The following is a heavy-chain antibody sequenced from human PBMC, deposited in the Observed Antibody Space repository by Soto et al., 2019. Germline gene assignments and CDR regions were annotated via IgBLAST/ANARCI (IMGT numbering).Heavy chain of an antibody. CDR1: GFTFSSCA. CDR2: ITSGGST. D-gene: IGHD1-7*01. Sequence: GWSLRLSCAASGFTFSSCAMSWVRQAPGRGLEWVSSITSGGSTYYADSVKGRFTISRDNSKNTLYLQMNSLRGEDTAVYHCATTYNWNYVRIFDSWGQGTLVTVSS. J-gene: IGHJ4*02. CDR3: ATTYNWNYVRIFDS. V-gene: IGHV3-23*01.